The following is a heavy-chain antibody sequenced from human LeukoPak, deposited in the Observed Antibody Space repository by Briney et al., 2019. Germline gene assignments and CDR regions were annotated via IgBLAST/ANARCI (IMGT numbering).Heavy chain of an antibody. Sequence: PSETLSLTCAVYGGSFSGYYWSWNRQPPGKGLEWIGEINHSGSTNYNPSLKSRVTISVDTSKNQFSLKLSSVTAADTAVYYCAAGGLLWFGEYQPWGQGTLVTVSS. CDR1: GGSFSGYY. V-gene: IGHV4-34*01. D-gene: IGHD3-10*01. CDR3: AAGGLLWFGEYQP. CDR2: INHSGST. J-gene: IGHJ5*02.